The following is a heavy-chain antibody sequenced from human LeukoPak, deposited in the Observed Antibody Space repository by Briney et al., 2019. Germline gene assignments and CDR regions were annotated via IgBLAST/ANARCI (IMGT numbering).Heavy chain of an antibody. Sequence: GGSLRLSCAASGFTFSSYSMNWVRQAPGKGLEWVSSISSSSSYIYYADSVKGGFTTSRDNAKNSLYLQMSSLRAEDTAVYYCARDANYHDSSRYFDAFDIWGQGTMVAVSS. CDR2: ISSSSSYI. D-gene: IGHD3-22*01. CDR3: ARDANYHDSSRYFDAFDI. CDR1: GFTFSSYS. V-gene: IGHV3-21*06. J-gene: IGHJ3*02.